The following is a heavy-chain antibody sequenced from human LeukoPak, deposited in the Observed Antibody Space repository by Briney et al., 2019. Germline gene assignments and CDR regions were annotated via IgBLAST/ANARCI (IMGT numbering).Heavy chain of an antibody. D-gene: IGHD7-27*01. Sequence: GGSLRLSCAPSGFTLSSYEMNWVRQAPGEGLEWVSYISSSGSTIYYADSVKGRFTISRDNAKNSLYLQMNSLRAEDTAVYYCARVGWGLFDYWGQGTLVTVSS. CDR3: ARVGWGLFDY. CDR2: ISSSGSTI. V-gene: IGHV3-48*03. J-gene: IGHJ4*02. CDR1: GFTLSSYE.